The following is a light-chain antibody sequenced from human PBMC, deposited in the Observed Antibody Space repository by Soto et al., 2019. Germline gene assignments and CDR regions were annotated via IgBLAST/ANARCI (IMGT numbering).Light chain of an antibody. J-gene: IGLJ3*02. CDR3: SSYTVSTPVV. CDR1: SSDVGGYNY. V-gene: IGLV2-14*01. CDR2: EVS. Sequence: QSALTQPASVSGSPGQSSTISCTGTSSDVGGYNYVSWYQQHPGKAPRLMIYEVSNRPSGVSDRFSGSKSGNTASLTISGLQAEDEAAYYCSSYTVSTPVVFGGGTKVTVL.